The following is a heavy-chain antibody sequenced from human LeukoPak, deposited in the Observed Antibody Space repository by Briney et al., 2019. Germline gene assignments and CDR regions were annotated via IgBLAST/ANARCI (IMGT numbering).Heavy chain of an antibody. J-gene: IGHJ4*02. D-gene: IGHD3-10*01. CDR1: GDSIITYY. CDR2: IYSTGST. Sequence: SDTLSFTCSVSGDSIITYYWSWIRQPAGGGLEWIGRIYSTGSTNYNPSLKSRVTMSVDTSKNQFSLNLISVTAADTAVYYCARDAGNYRSGGLDYWGQGTLVTVSS. CDR3: ARDAGNYRSGGLDY. V-gene: IGHV4-4*07.